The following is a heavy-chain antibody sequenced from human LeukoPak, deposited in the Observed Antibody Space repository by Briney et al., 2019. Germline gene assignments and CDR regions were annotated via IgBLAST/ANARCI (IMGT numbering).Heavy chain of an antibody. CDR2: IYYSGST. CDR1: GGPISSSSYY. CDR3: ARLVISYYYGSGSYPEGYFDY. D-gene: IGHD3-10*01. Sequence: SETLSLTCTVSGGPISSSSYYWGWIRQPPGKGLEWIGSIYYSGSTYYNPSLKSRVTISVDTSKNQFSLKLSSVTAADTAVYYCARLVISYYYGSGSYPEGYFDYWGQGTLVTVSS. V-gene: IGHV4-39*07. J-gene: IGHJ4*02.